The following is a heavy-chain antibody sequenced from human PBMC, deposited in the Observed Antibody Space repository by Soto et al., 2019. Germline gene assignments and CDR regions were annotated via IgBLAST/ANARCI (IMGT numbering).Heavy chain of an antibody. J-gene: IGHJ1*01. CDR3: AKASTICRGGSCYLYYPHEYFQH. CDR2: ISGSGGST. V-gene: IGHV3-23*01. D-gene: IGHD2-15*01. CDR1: GFTFSSYA. Sequence: EVQLLESGGGLVQPGGSLRLSCAASGFTFSSYAMSWVRQAPGKGLEWVSAISGSGGSTYYADSVKGRFTISRDNSKNTLYLQMNSLRAEDTAVYYCAKASTICRGGSCYLYYPHEYFQHWGQGTLVTVSS.